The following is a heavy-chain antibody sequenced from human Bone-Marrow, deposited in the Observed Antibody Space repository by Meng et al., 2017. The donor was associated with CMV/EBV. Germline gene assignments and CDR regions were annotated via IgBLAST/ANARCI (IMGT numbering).Heavy chain of an antibody. Sequence: GESLKISCAASGFTFSSYSMNWVRQAPGKGLEWVSSISSSSSYIYYADSVKGRFTISRDNAKNSLYLQMNSLRAEDTAVYYCARRGFVVVPAAPFDYRGQGTLVTVSS. D-gene: IGHD2-2*01. CDR3: ARRGFVVVPAAPFDY. CDR1: GFTFSSYS. CDR2: ISSSSSYI. V-gene: IGHV3-21*01. J-gene: IGHJ4*02.